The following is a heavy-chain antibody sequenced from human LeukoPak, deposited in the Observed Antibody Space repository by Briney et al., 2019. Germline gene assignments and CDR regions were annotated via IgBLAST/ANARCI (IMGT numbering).Heavy chain of an antibody. CDR3: ARDITMVRGVGWFDP. CDR2: IYTSGST. V-gene: IGHV4-61*02. J-gene: IGHJ5*02. Sequence: SETLSLTCTVSGGSISSGSYYWSWIRQPAGKGLEWIGRIYTSGSTNYNPSLKSRVTISVDTSKNQFSLKLSSVTAADTAVYYCARDITMVRGVGWFDPWGQGTLVTVSS. CDR1: GGSISSGSYY. D-gene: IGHD3-10*01.